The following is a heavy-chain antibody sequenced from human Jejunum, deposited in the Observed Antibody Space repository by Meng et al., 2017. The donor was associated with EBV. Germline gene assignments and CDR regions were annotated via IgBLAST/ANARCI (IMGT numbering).Heavy chain of an antibody. D-gene: IGHD3-22*01. J-gene: IGHJ4*02. CDR2: IYHGGGT. Sequence: QVQRPGSGPGLVKLSGTLSLTCAVSGGSITSTNWWSWVRQPPGKGLEWIGEIYHGGGTNYNPSLESRVTISVDKSKNQFSLKLNSVTVADTAVYYCAGNGYYALEYWGPGILVTVSS. CDR3: AGNGYYALEY. CDR1: GGSITSTNW. V-gene: IGHV4-4*02.